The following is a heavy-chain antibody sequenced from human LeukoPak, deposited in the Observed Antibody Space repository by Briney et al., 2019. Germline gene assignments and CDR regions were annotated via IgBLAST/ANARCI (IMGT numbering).Heavy chain of an antibody. V-gene: IGHV1-46*01. Sequence: GASVKVSCKASGYTFTGYYMHWVRQAPGQGLEWMGVINPGGGSTSYAQKFQGRVTMTRDTSTSTVYMELSSLRSEDTAVYYCATLLRFLEWYGFDYWGQGTLVTVSS. CDR3: ATLLRFLEWYGFDY. D-gene: IGHD3-3*01. CDR2: INPGGGST. CDR1: GYTFTGYY. J-gene: IGHJ4*02.